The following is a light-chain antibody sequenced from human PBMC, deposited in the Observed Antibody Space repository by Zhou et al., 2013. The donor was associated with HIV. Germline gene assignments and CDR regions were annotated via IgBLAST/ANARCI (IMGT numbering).Light chain of an antibody. CDR3: QHYDNYFLT. Sequence: EVLMTQSPVTLSVSPGGRATLSCRASQSVDTYLAWYQQRPGRPPRLLIYGASTRAAAIPDRFSGSGSGTEFTLTISSLQRDDFATYYCQHYDNYFLTFGQGTTVDIK. V-gene: IGKV3-15*01. CDR2: GAS. J-gene: IGKJ1*01. CDR1: QSVDTY.